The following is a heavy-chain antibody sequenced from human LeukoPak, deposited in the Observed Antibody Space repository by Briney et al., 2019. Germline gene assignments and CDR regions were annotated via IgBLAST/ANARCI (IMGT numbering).Heavy chain of an antibody. CDR1: GYTFTGYY. Sequence: ASVNVSCKASGYTFTGYYINWVRQAPGQGLEWMSCIDPNSGNTNYAQNVKGRVTMTRDTSITTAYMELGSLISDDTAVYYCPRRPNYLAYSGQGTLVTVSS. CDR2: IDPNSGNT. CDR3: PRRPNYLAY. J-gene: IGHJ4*02. V-gene: IGHV1-2*02.